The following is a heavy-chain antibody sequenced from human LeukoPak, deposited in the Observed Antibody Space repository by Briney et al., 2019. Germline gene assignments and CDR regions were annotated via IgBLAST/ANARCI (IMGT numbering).Heavy chain of an antibody. CDR2: INHSGST. J-gene: IGHJ5*02. CDR1: GGSFSGYY. CDR3: AREGETVVPAATTWFDP. V-gene: IGHV4-34*01. D-gene: IGHD2-2*01. Sequence: SETLSLTCAVYGGSFSGYYWSWIRQPPGQGLEWIGEINHSGSTNYNPSLKSRVTISVDTSKNQFSLKLSSVTAADTAVYYCAREGETVVPAATTWFDPWGQGTLVTVSS.